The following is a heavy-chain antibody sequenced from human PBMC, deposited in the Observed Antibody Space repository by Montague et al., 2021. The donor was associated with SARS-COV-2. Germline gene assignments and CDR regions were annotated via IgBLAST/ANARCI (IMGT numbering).Heavy chain of an antibody. CDR2: IYYGGST. D-gene: IGHD6-13*01. J-gene: IGHJ4*02. CDR1: GGSVSSGGYY. Sequence: SQTLSLTCTVSGGSVSSGGYYWSWIRQPPGKGLEWIGYIYYGGSTNYNPSLKSRVTISLDTSKNQFSLKLISVTAADTAVYYCARVSLAAAATRSDYWGQGTLVTVSS. CDR3: ARVSLAAAATRSDY. V-gene: IGHV4-61*08.